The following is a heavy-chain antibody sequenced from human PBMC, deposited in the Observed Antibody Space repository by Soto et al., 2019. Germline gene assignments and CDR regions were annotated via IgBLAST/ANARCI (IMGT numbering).Heavy chain of an antibody. Sequence: GGSLRLSCAASGSTLSGHYMDWVRQAPGKGLEWVGRTRSKANSYTTEYAASVKGRFTISRDDSKNSLYLQMNSLKTEDTAVYYCGRGPGPSDILTDYSFPLDYWGQGTLVTVS. CDR3: GRGPGPSDILTDYSFPLDY. CDR2: TRSKANSYTT. J-gene: IGHJ4*02. V-gene: IGHV3-72*01. D-gene: IGHD3-9*01. CDR1: GSTLSGHY.